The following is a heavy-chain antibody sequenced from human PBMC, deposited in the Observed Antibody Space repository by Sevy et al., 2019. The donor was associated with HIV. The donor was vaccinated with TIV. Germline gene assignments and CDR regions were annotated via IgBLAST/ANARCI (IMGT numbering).Heavy chain of an antibody. D-gene: IGHD4-17*01. CDR2: ISGSGGST. Sequence: GGSLRLSCAASGFTFSSYVMSWVRQAPGKGLEWVSAISGSGGSTYYADSVKGRFTISRDNSKNTLYLQMNSLRAEDTAVYYCAKGDYVFPKPYYMDVWGKGTTVTVSS. V-gene: IGHV3-23*01. CDR1: GFTFSSYV. CDR3: AKGDYVFPKPYYMDV. J-gene: IGHJ6*03.